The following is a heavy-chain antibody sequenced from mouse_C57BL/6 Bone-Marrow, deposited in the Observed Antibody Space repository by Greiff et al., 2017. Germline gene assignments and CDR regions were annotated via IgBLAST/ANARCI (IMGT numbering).Heavy chain of an antibody. CDR1: GFTFSNYW. CDR3: TGFAY. V-gene: IGHV6-3*01. CDR2: IRLKSDNYAT. J-gene: IGHJ3*01. Sequence: EVQVVESGGGLVQPGGSMKLSCVASGFTFSNYWMNWVRQSPEKGLEWVAQIRLKSDNYATHYAESVKGRFTISSDDSKSSVYLQMNNLRAEDTGIYYCTGFAYWGQGTLVTVSA.